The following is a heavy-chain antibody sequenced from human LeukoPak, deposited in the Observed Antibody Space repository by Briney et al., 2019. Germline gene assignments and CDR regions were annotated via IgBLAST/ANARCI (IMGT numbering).Heavy chain of an antibody. V-gene: IGHV1-58*01. D-gene: IGHD5-12*01. CDR2: IVVGSDNT. CDR3: ARERGYSGYAWFDP. J-gene: IGHJ5*02. CDR1: GFTFTSSA. Sequence: GTSVKVSCKASGFTFTSSAVQWVRQARGQRLEWIGWIVVGSDNTNYAQKFQERVTITRDMSTSTAYMELSSLRSEDTAVYYCARERGYSGYAWFDPWGQGTLVTVSS.